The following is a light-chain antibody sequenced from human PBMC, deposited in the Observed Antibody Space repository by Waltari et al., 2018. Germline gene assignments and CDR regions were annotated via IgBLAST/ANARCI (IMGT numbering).Light chain of an antibody. CDR2: STN. CDR1: SSHIGSNT. Sequence: SVLTQPPSASVTPGQRVTISCSGSSSHIGSNTVNWYQQLPGTAPKLRIYSTNQRPSGVPDRFSGSKSGTSASLAISGLQSEDEADYYWAAWDDSLNGWVFGGGTKLTVL. J-gene: IGLJ3*02. V-gene: IGLV1-44*01. CDR3: AAWDDSLNGWV.